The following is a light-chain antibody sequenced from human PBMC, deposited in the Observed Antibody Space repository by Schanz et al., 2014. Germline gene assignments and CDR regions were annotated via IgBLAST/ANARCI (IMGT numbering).Light chain of an antibody. CDR2: KVS. V-gene: IGKV2-30*01. J-gene: IGKJ1*01. CDR1: QSLVYSDGNTY. Sequence: DVVMTQSPLSLPVTLGQPASISCGSSQSLVYSDGNTYLHWFQQRPGQSPRRLIYKVSNRDFGVPDRFSGSGSGTDFTLKISRVEAEDVGVYFCMQGTHWPPGTFGQGTKVEIK. CDR3: MQGTHWPPGT.